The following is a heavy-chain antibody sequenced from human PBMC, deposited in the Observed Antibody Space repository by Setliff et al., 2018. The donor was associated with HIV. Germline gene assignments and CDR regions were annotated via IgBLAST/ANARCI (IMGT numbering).Heavy chain of an antibody. V-gene: IGHV1-69*13. CDR1: GGTFRGFG. CDR3: ATNPEMATINYYYYYMDV. Sequence: ASVKVSCKASGGTFRGFGISWVVQAPGQGLEWMGQIIPIFGTPRYAQKFQGRVTITADESTSTVYMELSSLRSEDTAVYYCATNPEMATINYYYYYMDVWGKGTTVTVSS. D-gene: IGHD5-12*01. CDR2: IIPIFGTP. J-gene: IGHJ6*03.